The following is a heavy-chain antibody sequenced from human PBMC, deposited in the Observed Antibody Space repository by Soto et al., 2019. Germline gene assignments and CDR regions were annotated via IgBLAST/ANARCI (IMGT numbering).Heavy chain of an antibody. Sequence: SQTLSLTCDISGDSVSSNSAGWNWIRQTPSRGLEWLGRTYYRSKWYNNYAVSVKGRITINPDTSKNQFSLQLNSVTPEDTAVYYCASGLWGDGYGHDYQDVWGRRTTVTVSS. J-gene: IGHJ6*04. CDR3: ASGLWGDGYGHDYQDV. CDR2: TYYRSKWYN. D-gene: IGHD3-16*01. CDR1: GDSVSSNSAG. V-gene: IGHV6-1*01.